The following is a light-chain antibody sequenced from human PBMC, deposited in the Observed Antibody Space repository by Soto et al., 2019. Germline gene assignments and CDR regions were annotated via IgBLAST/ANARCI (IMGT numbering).Light chain of an antibody. V-gene: IGKV3-20*01. CDR2: GAS. Sequence: EVVSTQSPGTLSLSPGERATLSCRASQSVSNSYLAWYQQKPGQAPRLLIYGASSRATGIPDRFSGSGSGTDFTLTISRLEPEDFAVYYCQQYGSSPPLTFGGGTKVDIK. CDR1: QSVSNSY. J-gene: IGKJ4*01. CDR3: QQYGSSPPLT.